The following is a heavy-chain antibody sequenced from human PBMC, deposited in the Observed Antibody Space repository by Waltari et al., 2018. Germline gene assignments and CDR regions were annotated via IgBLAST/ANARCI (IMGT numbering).Heavy chain of an antibody. V-gene: IGHV4-4*02. CDR2: VLGSGRT. D-gene: IGHD2-15*01. CDR1: GDSMNYW. Sequence: QLQLQDSGPGLVKPSGTPSLICAVSGDSMNYWWSWVRQPPGKGLEWIGQVLGSGRTNYNPSFASRVTISLDTSTHQFALKMTSATAADTALYYCARDRGRGLYLDTWGQGILVTVSP. J-gene: IGHJ4*02. CDR3: ARDRGRGLYLDT.